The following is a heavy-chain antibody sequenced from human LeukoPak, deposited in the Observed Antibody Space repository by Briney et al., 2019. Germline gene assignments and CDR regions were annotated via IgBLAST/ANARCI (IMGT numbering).Heavy chain of an antibody. CDR3: ARVSDILTGYSYFDY. CDR1: GGSISSGSYY. Sequence: PSETLSLTCAVSGGSISSGSYYWGWIRQPPGKGLEWIGSIYYTGSTYYNPSLKSRVTISVDTSKNQFSLKLSSVTAADTAVYYCARVSDILTGYSYFDYWGQGTLVTVSS. CDR2: IYYTGST. V-gene: IGHV4-39*07. J-gene: IGHJ4*02. D-gene: IGHD3-9*01.